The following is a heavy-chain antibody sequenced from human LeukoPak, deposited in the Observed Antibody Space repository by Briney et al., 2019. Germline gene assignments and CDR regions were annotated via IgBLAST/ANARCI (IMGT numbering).Heavy chain of an antibody. D-gene: IGHD6-19*01. Sequence: GGSLRLSCVASGFTFSSYWMHWVREDPRKGLVGVSRINGDGRNINYADSVRGRFTISRDNAKNTLYLQMNTLRVEDTGVYYCERVGQWLPRDWFGPWGQGTLVTV. CDR3: ERVGQWLPRDWFGP. CDR2: INGDGRNI. CDR1: GFTFSSYW. V-gene: IGHV3-74*01. J-gene: IGHJ5*02.